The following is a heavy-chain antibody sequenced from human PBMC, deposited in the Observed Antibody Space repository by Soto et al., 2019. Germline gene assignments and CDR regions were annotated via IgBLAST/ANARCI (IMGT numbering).Heavy chain of an antibody. CDR1: GCSISSGGYY. CDR2: IYYSGST. Sequence: QVQLQESGPGLVKPSQTLSLTCTVSGCSISSGGYYWSWIRQHPGKGLEWIGYIYYSGSTYYNPPLKSRVTRSVDTSKNQFSLKLSSVTAADTAVYYCARDGIAARPRGYFDYWGQGTLVPVSS. V-gene: IGHV4-31*03. D-gene: IGHD6-6*01. CDR3: ARDGIAARPRGYFDY. J-gene: IGHJ4*02.